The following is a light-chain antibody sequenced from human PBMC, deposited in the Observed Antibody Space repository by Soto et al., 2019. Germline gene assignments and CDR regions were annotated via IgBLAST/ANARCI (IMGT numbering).Light chain of an antibody. J-gene: IGKJ1*01. V-gene: IGKV3-20*01. CDR1: QSVSSSY. CDR2: GAS. CDR3: QQYGRTPWT. Sequence: EIVLTQSPGTLSLSPGERATLSCRASQSVSSSYLAWYQQKPGQAPRLLIYGASSRATGIPDRFSGRGSGTDFTLTISRLEPEDFAVYYCQQYGRTPWTFGQGPKVEIK.